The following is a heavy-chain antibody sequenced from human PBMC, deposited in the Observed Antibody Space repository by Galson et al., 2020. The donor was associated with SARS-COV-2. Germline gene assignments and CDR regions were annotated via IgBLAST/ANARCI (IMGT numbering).Heavy chain of an antibody. CDR3: ASEDWEGYNFDY. D-gene: IGHD6-13*01. J-gene: IGHJ4*02. CDR2: INHSGST. V-gene: IGHV4-34*01. CDR1: GGSFSGYY. Sequence: SETLSLTCAVYGGSFSGYYWSWIRQPPGKGLEWIGEINHSGSTNYNPSLKSRVTISVDTSKNQFSLKLSSVTAADTAVYYCASEDWEGYNFDYWGQGTLVTVSS.